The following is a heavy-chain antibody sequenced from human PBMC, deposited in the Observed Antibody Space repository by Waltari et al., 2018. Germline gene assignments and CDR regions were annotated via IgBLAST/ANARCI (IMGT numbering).Heavy chain of an antibody. CDR2: IYSGGST. D-gene: IGHD2-2*01. V-gene: IGHV3-53*04. Sequence: EVQLVESGGGLVQPGGSLRLPCAASGFTVSSNYISWVRQAPGMGLEWVSVIYSGGSTYYADSVKGRFTISRHNSKNTLYLQMNSLRAEDTAVYYCARDRGYCSSTSCFNDAFDIWGQGTMVTVSS. J-gene: IGHJ3*02. CDR3: ARDRGYCSSTSCFNDAFDI. CDR1: GFTVSSNY.